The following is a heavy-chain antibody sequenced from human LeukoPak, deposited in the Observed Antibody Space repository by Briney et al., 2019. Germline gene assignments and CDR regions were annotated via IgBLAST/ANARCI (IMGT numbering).Heavy chain of an antibody. V-gene: IGHV3-15*01. CDR2: IKSKTDGETR. CDR1: GFTFGNAW. Sequence: PGGSLRLSCAASGFTFGNAWMSWVRQAPGKGLEWVGRIKSKTDGETRDYAAPVKGRFTISRDDSTNTLYLQMNSLKTEDTAVYYCTTAERVDIQWSGDFWGQGTLVTVSS. CDR3: TTAERVDIQWSGDF. J-gene: IGHJ4*02. D-gene: IGHD3-3*01.